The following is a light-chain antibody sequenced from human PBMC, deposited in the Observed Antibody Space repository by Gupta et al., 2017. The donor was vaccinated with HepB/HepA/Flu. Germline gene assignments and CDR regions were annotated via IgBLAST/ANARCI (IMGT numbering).Light chain of an antibody. J-gene: IGLJ2*01. CDR1: DIGGKS. CDR3: QVWDSSSDLVV. Sequence: SYVLTQPLSVSAAQGTTARITWGGNDIGGKSVHWYQQKPGQAPVLVVDADSDRPSGIPERLSVSNSGNTATLTISRVEAGDEADYDCQVWDSSSDLVVFGGGTKLTVL. CDR2: ADS. V-gene: IGLV3-21*03.